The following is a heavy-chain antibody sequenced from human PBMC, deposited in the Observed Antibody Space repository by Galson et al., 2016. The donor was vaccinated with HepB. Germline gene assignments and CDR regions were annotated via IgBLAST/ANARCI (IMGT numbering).Heavy chain of an antibody. CDR3: VRDIYSRFGEFLFNFDY. CDR1: GFTFRNYW. J-gene: IGHJ4*02. CDR2: IKQDGSDK. Sequence: SLRLSCAASGFTFRNYWMSWVRQAPGKGLEWVANIKQDGSDKYYVDSVKGRFTISRDNAKKSLYLEMNSLRAEDTAVYYCVRDIYSRFGEFLFNFDYWGQGTLVTDSS. V-gene: IGHV3-7*05. D-gene: IGHD3-10*01.